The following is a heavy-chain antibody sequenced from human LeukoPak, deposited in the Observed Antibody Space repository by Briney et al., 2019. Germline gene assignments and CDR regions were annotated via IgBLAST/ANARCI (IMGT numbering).Heavy chain of an antibody. V-gene: IGHV4-59*02. CDR3: VRDSRYGSGWFEDGLDF. CDR1: GDSVRSYY. D-gene: IGHD6-13*01. J-gene: IGHJ6*02. Sequence: SEILSLTCTVSGDSVRSYYWSWIRQPPGQGLEWLGHINDRGSTNYNPSLQGRVTISIDTSKNQFSLKVKSVTAADTAVYYCVRDSRYGSGWFEDGLDFWGQGTTVTVSS. CDR2: INDRGST.